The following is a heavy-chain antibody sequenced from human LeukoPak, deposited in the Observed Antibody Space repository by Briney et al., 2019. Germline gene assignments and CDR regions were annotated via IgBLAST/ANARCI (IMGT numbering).Heavy chain of an antibody. V-gene: IGHV3-23*01. D-gene: IGHD2-2*01. Sequence: GGSLRLSCVASGFPFSNYVMSWVRQAPGKGLEWVSGVSGSGGRSSTYYADSVKGRFTIPRDNAENSLYLQMNSLRVEDTAVYYCARAPTVLVGYCSSSSCQADYWGQGTLVTVSS. CDR3: ARAPTVLVGYCSSSSCQADY. CDR1: GFPFSNYV. J-gene: IGHJ4*02. CDR2: VSGSGGRSST.